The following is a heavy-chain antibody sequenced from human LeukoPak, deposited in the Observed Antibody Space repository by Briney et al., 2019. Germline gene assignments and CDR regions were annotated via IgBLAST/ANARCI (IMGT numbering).Heavy chain of an antibody. D-gene: IGHD6-13*01. CDR2: VFYPGST. CDR1: GGPIDRHY. Sequence: SETLSLTCTVSGGPIDRHYWSWIRQPPGKGLEWIGYVFYPGSTNYNPSLKSRVTMSLDTSRDQFSLRLTSVTAADTAIYYCASRPAGSAWYGVFDYWSQGTLVTVSS. CDR3: ASRPAGSAWYGVFDY. V-gene: IGHV4-59*11. J-gene: IGHJ4*02.